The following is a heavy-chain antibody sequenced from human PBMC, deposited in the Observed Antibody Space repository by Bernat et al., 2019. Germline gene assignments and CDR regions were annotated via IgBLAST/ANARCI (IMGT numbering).Heavy chain of an antibody. CDR2: IWYDGSNK. CDR1: GFTFSSYG. D-gene: IGHD6-6*01. CDR3: ARDSGNSSSFRAKYNWFDP. Sequence: QVQLVESGGGVVQPGGSLRLSCAASGFTFSSYGMHWVRQAPGKGLEWVAVIWYDGSNKYYADSVKGRFTISRDNSKNTLYLQMNSLRAEDTAVYYCARDSGNSSSFRAKYNWFDPWGQGTLVTVSS. J-gene: IGHJ5*02. V-gene: IGHV3-33*01.